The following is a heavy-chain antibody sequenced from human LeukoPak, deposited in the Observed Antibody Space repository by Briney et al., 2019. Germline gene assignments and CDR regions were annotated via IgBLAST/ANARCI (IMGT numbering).Heavy chain of an antibody. V-gene: IGHV3-30*02. CDR3: ASGYSSDYGGNVY. J-gene: IGHJ4*02. CDR2: IQSDGSDK. Sequence: GGSLRLSCAASGFTFNSFAMHWVCQAPGKGLEHLAFIQSDGSDKYYADSVKGRFTISRDNAKNTLYLQMNSLSTEDTAVYYCASGYSSDYGGNVYWGRGTLVTVSS. D-gene: IGHD4-23*01. CDR1: GFTFNSFA.